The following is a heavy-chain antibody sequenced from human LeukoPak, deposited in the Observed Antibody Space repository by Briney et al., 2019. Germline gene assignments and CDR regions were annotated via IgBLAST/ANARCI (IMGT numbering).Heavy chain of an antibody. J-gene: IGHJ4*02. CDR1: GCTFSTYG. D-gene: IGHD3-9*01. Sequence: ASVKVSCKASGCTFSTYGINWVRQAPGQGLEWIGWINTNTGNSTYAQAFTGRFVFSWDTSVSTAYLQISSPKAEDTAVYYCARVSLIGYYRYFDYWGQGTLVTVSS. CDR2: INTNTGNS. V-gene: IGHV7-4-1*02. CDR3: ARVSLIGYYRYFDY.